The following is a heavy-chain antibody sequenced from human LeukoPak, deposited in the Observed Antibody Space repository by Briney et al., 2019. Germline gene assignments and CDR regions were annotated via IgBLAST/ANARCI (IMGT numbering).Heavy chain of an antibody. CDR2: IYYSGST. CDR3: ARPITGTQDY. D-gene: IGHD1-7*01. Sequence: SETLSLTCTVSGGSISSSTYSWGWIRQPPGKGLEWIGAIYYSGSTYYNPSLKSRVTISADTPKNQFSLRLSSVTAADTAVYYCARPITGTQDYWGQGALLTVSS. CDR1: GGSISSSTYS. V-gene: IGHV4-39*01. J-gene: IGHJ4*02.